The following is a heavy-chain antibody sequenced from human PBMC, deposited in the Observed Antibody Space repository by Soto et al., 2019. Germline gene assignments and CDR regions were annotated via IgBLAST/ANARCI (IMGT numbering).Heavy chain of an antibody. Sequence: GGSLRLSCAASGFTFSNYWMHWVRQAPGKGLVWVSRIDSDGSRTSYADSVKGRFTISRDNAKNTLYPQMNSLRAEDTAVYYCARGDNNGYAYWGQGSLVTVSS. D-gene: IGHD2-2*01. CDR1: GFTFSNYW. CDR3: ARGDNNGYAY. CDR2: IDSDGSRT. J-gene: IGHJ4*02. V-gene: IGHV3-74*01.